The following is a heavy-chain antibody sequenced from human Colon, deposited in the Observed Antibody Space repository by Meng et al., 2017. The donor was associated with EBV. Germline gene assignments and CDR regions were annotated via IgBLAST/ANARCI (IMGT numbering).Heavy chain of an antibody. CDR2: IYYSGST. Sequence: QVQVQEAGPGLVKPSQTLSLTCTVSGGSVSRCGYYWTWIRQHPGKGLEWFGHIYYSGSTFYNPSLKRRVIISIDTSKNQFSLNLRSVTAADTAVYYCARVSSGWDYFDYWGQGTLVTVSS. J-gene: IGHJ4*02. D-gene: IGHD6-19*01. CDR3: ARVSSGWDYFDY. CDR1: GGSVSRCGYY. V-gene: IGHV4-31*03.